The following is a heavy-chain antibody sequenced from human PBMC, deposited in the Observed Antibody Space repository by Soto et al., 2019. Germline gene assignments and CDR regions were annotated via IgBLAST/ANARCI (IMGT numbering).Heavy chain of an antibody. CDR2: ISNSRSYR. Sequence: PGGSLRLSCAASGFTFSSYTMNWVRLAPGKGLDWVSSISNSRSYRSYADSVKGRFTISRDNSKNSLFLQMNSVTREDTAVYYCAREVYRYSTSSPEDVWGQGTTVTASS. J-gene: IGHJ6*02. CDR3: AREVYRYSTSSPEDV. V-gene: IGHV3-21*01. D-gene: IGHD6-6*01. CDR1: GFTFSSYT.